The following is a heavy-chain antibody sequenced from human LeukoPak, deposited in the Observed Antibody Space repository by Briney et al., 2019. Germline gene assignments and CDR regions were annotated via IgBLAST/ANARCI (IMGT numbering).Heavy chain of an antibody. Sequence: SETLSLTCTVSGGSISSSGYYWSWIRQPPGKGLEWIGEINHSGSTNYNPSLKSRVTISVDTSKNQFSLKLSSVTAADTDVYYCATKSGYSSSWYSYFQHRGQGTLVTVSS. CDR3: ATKSGYSSSWYSYFQH. V-gene: IGHV4-39*07. J-gene: IGHJ1*01. CDR2: INHSGST. D-gene: IGHD6-13*01. CDR1: GGSISSSGYY.